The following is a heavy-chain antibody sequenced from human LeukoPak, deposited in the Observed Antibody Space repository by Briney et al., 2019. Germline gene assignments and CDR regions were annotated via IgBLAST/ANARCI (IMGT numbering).Heavy chain of an antibody. V-gene: IGHV4-30-2*01. CDR2: IYHSGST. D-gene: IGHD1-1*01. CDR3: ARGYALGSRSLFDY. J-gene: IGHJ4*02. CDR1: GGSISSGGYS. Sequence: PSETLSLTCAVSGGSISSGGYSWSWIRQPPGKGLEWIGYIYHSGSTNYNPSLKSRVTISVDTSKNQFSLKLSSVTAADTAVYYCARGYALGSRSLFDYWGQGTLVTVSS.